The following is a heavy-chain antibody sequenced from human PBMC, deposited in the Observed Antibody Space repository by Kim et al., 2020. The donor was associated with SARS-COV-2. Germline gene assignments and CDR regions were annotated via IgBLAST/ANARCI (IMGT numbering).Heavy chain of an antibody. CDR3: ASHNWEPGSFDFLTGNWFDP. CDR1: GVSISSHY. CDR2: IYHSGTT. Sequence: SETLSLTCSVSGVSISSHYWNWIRQPAGKGLEWIGRIYHSGTTNYNPSLKRRVTMSIENNQVSLKLTSVTAADTAVYYCASHNWEPGSFDFLTGNWFDPWGQGILVTVSS. D-gene: IGHD3-9*01. V-gene: IGHV4-4*07. J-gene: IGHJ5*02.